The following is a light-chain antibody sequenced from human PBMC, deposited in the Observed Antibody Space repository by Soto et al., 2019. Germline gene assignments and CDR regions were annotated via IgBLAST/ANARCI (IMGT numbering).Light chain of an antibody. Sequence: DIQMTQSPSSLSASVGDRVTITCRASQSISSYLNWYQQKPGKAPKVLIYASSNLQSGIPSRFSGSGSGTDFTLTINSLQAEDCAVYYCQQYYNSPRTFGRGTRLEIK. CDR1: QSISSY. V-gene: IGKV1-39*01. CDR3: QQYYNSPRT. J-gene: IGKJ5*01. CDR2: ASS.